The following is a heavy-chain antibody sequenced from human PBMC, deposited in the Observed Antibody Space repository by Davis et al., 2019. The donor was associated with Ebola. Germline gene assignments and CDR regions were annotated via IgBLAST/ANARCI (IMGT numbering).Heavy chain of an antibody. CDR1: GFTFSSYS. CDR3: ARDGGSTIFDY. D-gene: IGHD1-26*01. J-gene: IGHJ4*02. Sequence: GGSLRLSCAASGFTFSSYSMNWVRQAPGKGLEGVSSISSSSSYIYYADSVKGRFTISRDNAKNSLYLQMNSLRAEDTAVYYCARDGGSTIFDYWGQGTLVTVSS. V-gene: IGHV3-21*01. CDR2: ISSSSSYI.